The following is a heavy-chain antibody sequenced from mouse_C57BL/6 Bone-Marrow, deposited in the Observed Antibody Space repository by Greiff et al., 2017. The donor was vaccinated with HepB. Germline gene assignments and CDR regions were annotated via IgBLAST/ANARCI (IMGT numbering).Heavy chain of an antibody. D-gene: IGHD1-1*01. V-gene: IGHV1-80*01. J-gene: IGHJ2*01. CDR3: ARDRNYYGSSYYFDY. Sequence: QVQLQQSGAELVKPGASVKISCKASGYAFSSYWMNWVKQRPGKGLEWIGQIYPGDGDTNYNGKFKGKATLTADKSSSTAYMQRSSLTSEDSAVYFCARDRNYYGSSYYFDYWGQGTTLTVSS. CDR1: GYAFSSYW. CDR2: IYPGDGDT.